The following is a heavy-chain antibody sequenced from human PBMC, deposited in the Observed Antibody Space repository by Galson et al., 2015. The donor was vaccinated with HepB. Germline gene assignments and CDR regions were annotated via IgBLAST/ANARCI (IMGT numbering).Heavy chain of an antibody. Sequence: SLRLSCAASGFTFSSYWMSWVRQAPGKGLEWVANVKQDGSEKYYVDSVKGRFTISRDNAKNSLYLQMNSLRAEDTAVYYCARDLWPLKKWDAFDIWGQGTMVTVSS. V-gene: IGHV3-7*01. D-gene: IGHD1-26*01. J-gene: IGHJ3*02. CDR1: GFTFSSYW. CDR3: ARDLWPLKKWDAFDI. CDR2: VKQDGSEK.